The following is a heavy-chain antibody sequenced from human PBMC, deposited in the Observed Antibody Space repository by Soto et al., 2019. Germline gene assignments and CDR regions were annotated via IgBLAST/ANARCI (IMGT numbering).Heavy chain of an antibody. Sequence: SGPTLVKPTQTLTLTCTFSGFSLSTSGVGVGWIRQPPGKALEWLALIYWNDDKRYSPSLKSRLTITKDTSKNQVVLTMTNMDPVDTATYYCAHGLNWNDENYYYYYGMDVWGQGTTVTVSS. D-gene: IGHD1-1*01. J-gene: IGHJ6*02. CDR3: AHGLNWNDENYYYYYGMDV. V-gene: IGHV2-5*01. CDR2: IYWNDDK. CDR1: GFSLSTSGVG.